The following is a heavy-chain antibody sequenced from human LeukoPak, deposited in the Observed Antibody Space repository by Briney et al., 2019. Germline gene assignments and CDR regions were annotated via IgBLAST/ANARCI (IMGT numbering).Heavy chain of an antibody. V-gene: IGHV3-30*03. CDR2: ISYDGSNK. Sequence: GGSLRLSCAASGFTFSSYGMHWVRQAPGKGLEWVAVISYDGSNKYYADSVKGRFTISRDNSKNTLYLQMNSLRAEDTAVYYCARRIAVAGTYFDQWGQGTLVTVSS. D-gene: IGHD6-19*01. J-gene: IGHJ4*02. CDR1: GFTFSSYG. CDR3: ARRIAVAGTYFDQ.